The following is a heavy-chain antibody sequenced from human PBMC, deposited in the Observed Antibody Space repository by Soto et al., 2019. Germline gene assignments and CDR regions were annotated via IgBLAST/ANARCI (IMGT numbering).Heavy chain of an antibody. J-gene: IGHJ4*02. CDR3: AILTGYCSGSTCYSGGLDY. V-gene: IGHV3-30*03. CDR1: GFTLSSYG. D-gene: IGHD2-15*01. Sequence: PGGSLRLSCAASGFTLSSYGIHWVRQAPGKGLEWVTFISSGGTNKFYVDSVRGRFTISRDDSKNTLYLQMNSLRVEDTAVYYCAILTGYCSGSTCYSGGLDYWGQGTLVTVSS. CDR2: ISSGGTNK.